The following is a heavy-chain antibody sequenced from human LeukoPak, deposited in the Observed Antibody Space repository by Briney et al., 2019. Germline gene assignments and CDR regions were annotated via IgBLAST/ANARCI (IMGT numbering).Heavy chain of an antibody. D-gene: IGHD6-19*01. CDR1: GGSFRGYY. J-gene: IGHJ4*02. Sequence: PSDTLSLTCAVYGGSFRGYYWSWIRQPPGKGLEWIGEINHSGSTNYNTSLKSRVNISVDPSKKQFSLKLSSVTAADTAVYYCARIPSSIAVADDYWGKGTLVTVSS. V-gene: IGHV4-34*01. CDR2: INHSGST. CDR3: ARIPSSIAVADDY.